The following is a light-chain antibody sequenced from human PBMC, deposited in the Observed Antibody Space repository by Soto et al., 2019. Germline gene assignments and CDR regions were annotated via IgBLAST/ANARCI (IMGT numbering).Light chain of an antibody. CDR3: LQDYSYPRT. V-gene: IGKV1-6*01. Sequence: AIQMTQSPSSLSSSVGDRVTITCRASQDIRTELGWYQQKPGKAPKLLIYATSSFQGGVPSRFSGSGSGTDFTLTISSLQPEDFATYYCLQDYSYPRTFGQGTKVEIK. J-gene: IGKJ1*01. CDR1: QDIRTE. CDR2: ATS.